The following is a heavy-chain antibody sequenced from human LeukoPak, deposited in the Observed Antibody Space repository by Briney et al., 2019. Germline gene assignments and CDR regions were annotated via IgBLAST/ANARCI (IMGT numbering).Heavy chain of an antibody. CDR3: AMGDDAFDL. D-gene: IGHD3-16*01. CDR1: GLTVITNY. CDR2: IFSGGST. Sequence: QSGGSLRLSCAASGLTVITNYMTWVRRAPGKGLEWVSVIFSGGSTYYSDSVKGRFTISRDNSKKTLYLQMNSLKADDTAVYYCAMGDDAFDLWGQGTMVTVSS. V-gene: IGHV3-53*01. J-gene: IGHJ3*01.